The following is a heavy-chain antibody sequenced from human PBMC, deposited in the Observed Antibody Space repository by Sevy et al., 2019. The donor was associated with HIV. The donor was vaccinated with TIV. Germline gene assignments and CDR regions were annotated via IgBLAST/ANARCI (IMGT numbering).Heavy chain of an antibody. D-gene: IGHD1-26*01. J-gene: IGHJ4*02. Sequence: GGSLRLSCAASGFTFRTYAFHRVRQAPGRGLEWIGLISSNGDNALYANSVRGRFSISRDNSMNILYLQMTSLTPDDTAVYYCARGPEWELTSFLSHWGQGTLVTVSS. CDR2: ISSNGDNA. CDR3: ARGPEWELTSFLSH. V-gene: IGHV3-30-3*01. CDR1: GFTFRTYA.